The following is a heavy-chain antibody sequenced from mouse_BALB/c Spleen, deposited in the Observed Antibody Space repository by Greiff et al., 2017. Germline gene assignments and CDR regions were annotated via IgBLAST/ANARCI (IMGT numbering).Heavy chain of an antibody. CDR3: ARRKDYDGYYPWFAY. CDR1: GYAFTSYN. V-gene: IGHV1S135*01. D-gene: IGHD2-3*01. CDR2: IDPYNGGT. J-gene: IGHJ3*01. Sequence: VQLQQSGPELVKPGASVKVSCKASGYAFTSYNMYWVKQSHGKSLEWIGYIDPYNGGTSYNQKFKGKATLTVDKSSSTAYMHLNSLTSEDSAVYYCARRKDYDGYYPWFAYWGQGTLVTVSA.